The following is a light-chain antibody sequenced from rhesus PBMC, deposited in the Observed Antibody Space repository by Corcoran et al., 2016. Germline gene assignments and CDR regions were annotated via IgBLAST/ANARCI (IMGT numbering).Light chain of an antibody. V-gene: IGKV4-1*01. CDR3: QQYYSTPLT. CDR2: WAF. CDR1: QSLLYSSNNKNY. J-gene: IGKJ4*01. Sequence: DIVMTQSPDSLAVSLGERVTINCKSSQSLLYSSNNKNYLAWYQQKPGQAPKLLIYWAFTRESGVPNRFSGSGSGTDFTLTISGLQAEDVAVYYCQQYYSTPLTFGGGTKVEIK.